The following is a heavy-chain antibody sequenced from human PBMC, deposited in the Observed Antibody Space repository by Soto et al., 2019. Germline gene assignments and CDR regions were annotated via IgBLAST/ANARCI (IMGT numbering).Heavy chain of an antibody. V-gene: IGHV4-31*03. CDR2: IYYSGST. CDR3: ARGSLYYDSSGYPQGFDY. Sequence: QVQLQESGPGLVKPSQTLSLTCTVSGGSISSGGYYWSWIRQHPGKGLEWIGYIYYSGSTYYNPSLKIRVTISVDTSKNQFSLKLSSVTAADTAVYYCARGSLYYDSSGYPQGFDYWGQGTLVTVSS. J-gene: IGHJ4*02. D-gene: IGHD3-22*01. CDR1: GGSISSGGYY.